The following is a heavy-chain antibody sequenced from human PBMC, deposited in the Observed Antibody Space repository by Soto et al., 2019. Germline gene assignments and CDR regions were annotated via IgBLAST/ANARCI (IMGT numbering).Heavy chain of an antibody. CDR1: GFTVGNNY. J-gene: IGHJ4*02. CDR3: AKDGRGSGSHYNSFGY. D-gene: IGHD3-10*01. Sequence: DSGGGLIQPGGSLKLSCAASGFTVGNNYMSWVRQAPGKGLEWVSLIYSTGTTKYADSVKGRFTVSRDNAKNTLYLQMNSLRAEDTAVYYCAKDGRGSGSHYNSFGYWGQGTLVTVSS. V-gene: IGHV3-53*01. CDR2: IYSTGTT.